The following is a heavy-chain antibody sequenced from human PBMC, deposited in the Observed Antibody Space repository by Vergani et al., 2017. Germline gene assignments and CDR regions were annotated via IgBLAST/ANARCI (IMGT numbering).Heavy chain of an antibody. CDR1: GFTLSNYD. J-gene: IGHJ3*02. V-gene: IGHV3-30*02. CDR3: ARDHRDYNNYPGTFDI. D-gene: IGHD5-24*01. Sequence: QVQLVESGGGVVQRGGSLRLSCATSGFTLSNYDMQWIRQGPGKGLEFVACIQFDGSNQYYADSVKGRFTLSRDNAKSSLFLQMDSLRAEDTAVYYCARDHRDYNNYPGTFDIWGQGSMVTVSS. CDR2: IQFDGSNQ.